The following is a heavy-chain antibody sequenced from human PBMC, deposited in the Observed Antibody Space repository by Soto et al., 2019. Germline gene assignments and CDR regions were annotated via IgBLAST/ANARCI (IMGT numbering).Heavy chain of an antibody. CDR2: IYHSGST. CDR3: ASRYSYSWDSYFNY. V-gene: IGHV4-4*02. CDR1: GDYISTNSW. D-gene: IGHD1-26*01. J-gene: IGHJ4*02. Sequence: ETLSRTCAVCGDYISTNSWWSWVRQSPGKGLEWIGEIYHSGSTYYNPSLKSRVTISIDMSKSQFSLKLTSVTAADTAVYYCASRYSYSWDSYFNYWGQGTLVTVSS.